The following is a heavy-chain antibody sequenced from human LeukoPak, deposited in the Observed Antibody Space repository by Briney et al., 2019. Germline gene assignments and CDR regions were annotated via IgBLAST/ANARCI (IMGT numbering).Heavy chain of an antibody. CDR1: GFTFSSYS. D-gene: IGHD2-8*02. J-gene: IGHJ4*02. Sequence: PGGSLRLSCAASGFTFSSYSMNWVRQAPGRGLEWVGRVKSKKDGATPDYTAPVKGRFSISRDDSKDTVDPQMNSLKTEDTAVYYCATGAPGGNYFDYWGRGTLVTVSS. CDR2: VKSKKDGATP. V-gene: IGHV3-15*01. CDR3: ATGAPGGNYFDY.